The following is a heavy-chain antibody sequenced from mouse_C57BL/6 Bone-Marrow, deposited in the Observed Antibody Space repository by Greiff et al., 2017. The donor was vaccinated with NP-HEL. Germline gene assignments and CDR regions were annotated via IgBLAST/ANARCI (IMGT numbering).Heavy chain of an antibody. V-gene: IGHV1-15*01. CDR3: TRTNYYGGSYLWYFDV. CDR2: IDPETGGT. J-gene: IGHJ1*03. Sequence: QVHVKQSGAELVRPGASVTLSCKASGYTFTDYEMHWVKQTPVHGLEWIGAIDPETGGTAYNQTFTGKAILTADKSSSTAYMELRSLTSEDSAVYYCTRTNYYGGSYLWYFDVWGTGTTVTVSS. D-gene: IGHD1-1*01. CDR1: GYTFTDYE.